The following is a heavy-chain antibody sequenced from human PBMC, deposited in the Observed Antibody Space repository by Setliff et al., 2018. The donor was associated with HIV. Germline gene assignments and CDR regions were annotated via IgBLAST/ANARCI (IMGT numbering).Heavy chain of an antibody. Sequence: PSETLSLTCSVSSGSISTLYSYYWGWVRQPPGKGPEWIGHMYYRGSTFYNPSLKSRATIFVDSSTKRFSLKLSSVTAADTAIYYCARTYSSNWYIDYWGQGTLVTVSS. CDR2: MYYRGST. CDR3: ARTYSSNWYIDY. V-gene: IGHV4-39*01. D-gene: IGHD6-13*01. J-gene: IGHJ4*02. CDR1: SGSISTLYSYY.